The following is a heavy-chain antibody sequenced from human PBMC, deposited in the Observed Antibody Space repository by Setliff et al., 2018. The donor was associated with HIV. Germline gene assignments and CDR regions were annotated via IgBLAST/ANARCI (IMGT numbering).Heavy chain of an antibody. CDR3: AHFNNFRAVYFAS. Sequence: ASVKVTCKASGYTFTSYGISWVRQAPGQGLEWMGWISAYNGNTNYAQKLQGRVTITRDTSASTAYMELSSLRSEDTATYYCAHFNNFRAVYFASWGQGTLVTSPQ. D-gene: IGHD4-4*01. CDR2: ISAYNGNT. J-gene: IGHJ4*02. CDR1: GYTFTSYG. V-gene: IGHV1-18*01.